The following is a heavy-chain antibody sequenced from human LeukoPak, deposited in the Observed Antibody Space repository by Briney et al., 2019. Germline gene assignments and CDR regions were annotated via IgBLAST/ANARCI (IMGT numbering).Heavy chain of an antibody. CDR3: ARFSKVQLWLARGNFDY. CDR2: INHSGST. Sequence: PSETLSLTCAVYGGSFSGYYWSWIRKPLGKGLEWIWEINHSGSTNYNPYLKIRVTISVDTSKNQFSLKLSSVTAADTAVYYCARFSKVQLWLARGNFDYWGQGTLVTVSA. CDR1: GGSFSGYY. J-gene: IGHJ4*02. D-gene: IGHD5-18*01. V-gene: IGHV4-34*01.